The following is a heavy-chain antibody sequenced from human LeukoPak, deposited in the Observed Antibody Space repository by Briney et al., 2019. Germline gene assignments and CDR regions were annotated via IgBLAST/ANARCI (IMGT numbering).Heavy chain of an antibody. Sequence: ASVKVSCKASGYTFTGYYMHWVRQAPGQGLECTGWISAYNGNTNYAQKLQGRVTMTTDTSTSTAYMELRSLRSDDTAVYYCARERIAADVPYYYYMDVWGKGTTVTVSS. CDR2: ISAYNGNT. CDR1: GYTFTGYY. V-gene: IGHV1-18*04. D-gene: IGHD6-13*01. J-gene: IGHJ6*03. CDR3: ARERIAADVPYYYYMDV.